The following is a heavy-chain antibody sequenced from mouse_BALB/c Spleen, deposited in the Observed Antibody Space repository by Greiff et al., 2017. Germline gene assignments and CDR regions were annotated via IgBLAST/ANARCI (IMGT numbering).Heavy chain of an antibody. CDR3: ARDNPFAY. CDR1: GFSLTSYG. CDR2: IWAGGST. Sequence: VKVVESGPGLVAPSQSLSITCTVSGFSLTSYGVHWVRQPPGKGLEWLGVIWAGGSTNYNSALMSRLSISKDNSKSQVFLKMNSLQTDDTAMYYCARDNPFAYWGQGTLVTVSA. J-gene: IGHJ3*01. V-gene: IGHV2-9*02.